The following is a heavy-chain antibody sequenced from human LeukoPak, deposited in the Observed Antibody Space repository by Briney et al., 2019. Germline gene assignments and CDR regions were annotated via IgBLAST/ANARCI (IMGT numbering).Heavy chain of an antibody. CDR1: GFTFSSYG. D-gene: IGHD6-19*01. CDR2: ISNDGSNK. Sequence: PGGSLRLSCSASGFTFSSYGMHWVRQAPGKGLEWVAVISNDGSNKYYADSVKGRFTISRDNSKNTLYLQMNSLRAEDTAVYYCAKDFEVIVVSGTGDYWGQGTLVTVSS. J-gene: IGHJ4*02. CDR3: AKDFEVIVVSGTGDY. V-gene: IGHV3-30*18.